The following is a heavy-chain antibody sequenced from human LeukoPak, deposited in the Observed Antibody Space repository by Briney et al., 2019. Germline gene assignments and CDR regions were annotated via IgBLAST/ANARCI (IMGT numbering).Heavy chain of an antibody. Sequence: ASVKVSCKASGGTFSSYAISWVRQAPGRGREWMGGIIPIFGTANYAQKFQGRVTITTDESTSTAYMELSSLRSEDTAVYYCARGPIAAAGTNWFDPWGQGTLVTVSS. CDR3: ARGPIAAAGTNWFDP. CDR2: IIPIFGTA. V-gene: IGHV1-69*05. J-gene: IGHJ5*02. D-gene: IGHD6-13*01. CDR1: GGTFSSYA.